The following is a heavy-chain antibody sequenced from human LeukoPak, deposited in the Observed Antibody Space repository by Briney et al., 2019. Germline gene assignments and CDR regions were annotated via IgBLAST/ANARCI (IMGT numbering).Heavy chain of an antibody. Sequence: SKTLSLTCAVYGGSFSGYYWSWIRQPPGKGLEWIGEINHSGSTNYNPSLKSRVTISVDTSKNQFSLKLSSVTAADTAVYYCARRGYSYGGIAYWGQGTLVTVSS. J-gene: IGHJ4*02. CDR1: GGSFSGYY. CDR2: INHSGST. V-gene: IGHV4-34*01. D-gene: IGHD5-18*01. CDR3: ARRGYSYGGIAY.